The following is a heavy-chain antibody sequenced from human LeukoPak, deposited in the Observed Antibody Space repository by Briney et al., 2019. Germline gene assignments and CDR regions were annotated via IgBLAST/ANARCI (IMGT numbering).Heavy chain of an antibody. CDR3: ATPGQWPVYFDY. J-gene: IGHJ4*02. V-gene: IGHV3-33*01. CDR2: IWYDGSNK. Sequence: GGSLRLSCAASGFIFSSYDMHWVRQAPGKGLEWVAIIWYDGSNKYYADSVKGRFTISRDNSKNTLYLQMNSLRAEDTAVYYCATPGQWPVYFDYWGPGTLVTVSS. D-gene: IGHD6-19*01. CDR1: GFIFSSYD.